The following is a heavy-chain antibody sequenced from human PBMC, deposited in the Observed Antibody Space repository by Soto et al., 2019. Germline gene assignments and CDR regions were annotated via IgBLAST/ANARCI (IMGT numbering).Heavy chain of an antibody. CDR2: INAGNGNT. Sequence: QVQLVQSGAEVKKPGASVKVSCKASGYTFTSYAMHWVRQAPGQRLEWMGWINAGNGNTKYAQKFQGRVTITRDTSASTAYMELSSLRSEDTAVYYCARGVDGPLPWFDPWGQGTLVTVSS. CDR3: ARGVDGPLPWFDP. CDR1: GYTFTSYA. V-gene: IGHV1-3*01. D-gene: IGHD6-19*01. J-gene: IGHJ5*02.